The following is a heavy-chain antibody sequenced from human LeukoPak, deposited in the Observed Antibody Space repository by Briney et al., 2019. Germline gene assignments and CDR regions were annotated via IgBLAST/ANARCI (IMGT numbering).Heavy chain of an antibody. CDR3: ARGGLISSIAARRPYGMDV. Sequence: SGTLSLTCAVYGGSFSGYYWSWIRQPPGKGLEWIGEINHSGSTNYNPSLKSRVTISVDTSKNQFSLKLSSVTAADTAVYYCARGGLISSIAARRPYGMDVWGQGTTVTVSS. J-gene: IGHJ6*02. CDR2: INHSGST. CDR1: GGSFSGYY. V-gene: IGHV4-34*01. D-gene: IGHD6-6*01.